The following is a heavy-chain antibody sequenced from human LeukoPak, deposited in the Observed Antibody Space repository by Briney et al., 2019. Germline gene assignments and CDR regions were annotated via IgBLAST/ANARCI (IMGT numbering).Heavy chain of an antibody. CDR2: IIPIFGTA. CDR1: GGTFSSYA. J-gene: IGHJ4*02. CDR3: ARLAVAGDYYFDY. D-gene: IGHD6-19*01. V-gene: IGHV1-69*05. Sequence: SVKVSCKASGGTFSSYAISWVRQAPGQGLEWMGMIIPIFGTANYAQKFQGRVTITTDESTSTAYMELSSLRSEDTAVYYCARLAVAGDYYFDYWGQGTLVTVSS.